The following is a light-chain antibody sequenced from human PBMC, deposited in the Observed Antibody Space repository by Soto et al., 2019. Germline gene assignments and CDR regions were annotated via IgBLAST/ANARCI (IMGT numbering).Light chain of an antibody. J-gene: IGLJ1*01. V-gene: IGLV2-11*01. CDR3: HLKV. CDR1: SSDVGGYNY. CDR2: DVS. Sequence: QSVLTQPRSVSGSPGQSVTISCTGTSSDVGGYNYVSWYQQHPGKAPKLMIYDVSKRPSGVPDRFSGSKSGNTASLTISGLQAEDEAEYYCHLKVFGTGTKVTVL.